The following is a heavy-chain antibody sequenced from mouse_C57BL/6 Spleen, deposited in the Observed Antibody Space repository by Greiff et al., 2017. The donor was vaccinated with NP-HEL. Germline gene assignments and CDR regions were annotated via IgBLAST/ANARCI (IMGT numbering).Heavy chain of an antibody. V-gene: IGHV1-18*01. D-gene: IGHD2-2*01. CDR3: ARYYGYDGGYAMDY. CDR2: INPNNGGT. Sequence: EVKLLESGPELVKPGASVKIPCKASGYTFTDYNMDWVKQSHGKSLEWIGDINPNNGGTIYNQKFKGKATLTVDKSSSTAYMELRSLTSEDTAVYYCARYYGYDGGYAMDYWGQGTSVTVSS. J-gene: IGHJ4*01. CDR1: GYTFTDYN.